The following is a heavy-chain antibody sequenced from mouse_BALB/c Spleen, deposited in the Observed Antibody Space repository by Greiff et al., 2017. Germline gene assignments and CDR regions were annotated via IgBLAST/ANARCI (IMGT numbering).Heavy chain of an antibody. D-gene: IGHD2-3*01. CDR1: GYTFTDYW. V-gene: IGHV1-69*01. CDR3: AKPCYEGWYFDV. CDR2: IDTSDSYT. J-gene: IGHJ1*01. Sequence: QVQLQQSGAVLVMPGASVKMSCKASGYTFTDYWMHWVKQRPGQGLEWIGAIDTSDSYTSYNQKFKGKATLTVDESSSTAYMQLSSLTSEDTAVYYCAKPCYEGWYFDVWGAGTTVTVSA.